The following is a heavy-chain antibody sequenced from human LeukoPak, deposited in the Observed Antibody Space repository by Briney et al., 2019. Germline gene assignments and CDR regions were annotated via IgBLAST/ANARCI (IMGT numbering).Heavy chain of an antibody. V-gene: IGHV1-8*01. Sequence: GASVKVSCKASGYTFTSYDINWVRQATGQGLERMGWMNPNSGNTGYAQKFQGRVTMTRNTSISTAYMELSSLRSEDTAVYCCARRPTTPYYDILTGYPKPYYYYMDVWGKGTTVTISS. D-gene: IGHD3-9*01. J-gene: IGHJ6*03. CDR1: GYTFTSYD. CDR2: MNPNSGNT. CDR3: ARRPTTPYYDILTGYPKPYYYYMDV.